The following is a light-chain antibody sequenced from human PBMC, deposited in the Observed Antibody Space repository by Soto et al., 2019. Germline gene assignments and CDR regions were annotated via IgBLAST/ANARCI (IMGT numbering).Light chain of an antibody. V-gene: IGLV2-14*01. CDR3: SKYKSNRTRV. CDR2: DVS. CDR1: SSDVGGYNY. Sequence: QSTLTQPASVSGSPGQSITISCTGTSSDVGGYNYVSWYQQHPGKAPKLMIYDVSNRPSGVSNRFSGSKSGNTASLTISGPQGENAAYYYCSKYKSNRTRVLGPGTQPPVL. J-gene: IGLJ1*01.